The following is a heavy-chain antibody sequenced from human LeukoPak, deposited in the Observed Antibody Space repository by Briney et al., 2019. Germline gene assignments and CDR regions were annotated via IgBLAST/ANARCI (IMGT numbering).Heavy chain of an antibody. J-gene: IGHJ6*04. CDR2: IKKEGSEK. CDR1: GFTFSDYY. V-gene: IGHV3-7*03. Sequence: GGSLRLSCAASGFTFSDYYMSWIRQAPGKGLEWVANIKKEGSEKHYVDSVKGRFTISRDNAKNSVYLQMNSLRDEDTAVYYCAREGGESYGMDVWGKGTTVTVSS. D-gene: IGHD3-10*01. CDR3: AREGGESYGMDV.